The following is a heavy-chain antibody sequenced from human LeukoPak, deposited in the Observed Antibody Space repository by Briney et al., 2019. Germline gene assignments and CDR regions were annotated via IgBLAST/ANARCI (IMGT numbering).Heavy chain of an antibody. CDR3: ARVSIAIPFDY. D-gene: IGHD2-21*01. Sequence: PGRSLRLSCAASGFTFSSYAIHWVRQAPGKGLEWVAVISYDVSNKYYADSVKGRFTISRDNSKNTVYLQMNSLRAEDTAVYYCARVSIAIPFDYWGQGTLVTVSS. CDR2: ISYDVSNK. J-gene: IGHJ4*02. V-gene: IGHV3-30-3*01. CDR1: GFTFSSYA.